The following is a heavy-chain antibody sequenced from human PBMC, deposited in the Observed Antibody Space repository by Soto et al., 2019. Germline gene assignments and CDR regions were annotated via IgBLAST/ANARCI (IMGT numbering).Heavy chain of an antibody. Sequence: SETLSLTCTVSGGSISSSSYYWGWIRQPPGKGLEWIGSIYYSGSTYYNPSLKSRVTISVDTSKNQFSLKLSSVTAADTAVYYFARHGVNWNYFPVAFDIWGQGTMVTVSS. CDR2: IYYSGST. V-gene: IGHV4-39*01. D-gene: IGHD1-7*01. CDR1: GGSISSSSYY. CDR3: ARHGVNWNYFPVAFDI. J-gene: IGHJ3*02.